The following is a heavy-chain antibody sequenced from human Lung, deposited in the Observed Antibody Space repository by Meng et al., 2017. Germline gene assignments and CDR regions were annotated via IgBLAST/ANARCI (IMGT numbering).Heavy chain of an antibody. D-gene: IGHD4-11*01. Sequence: HAQLQQWGAGLLKPSETLPLTCVVSGGSFSDYYWSWIRQPPGKGLEWIGEINHSGSTNYNPSLESRATISVDTSQNNLSLKLSSVTAADSAVYYCARGPTTMAHDFDYWGQGTLVTVAS. CDR3: ARGPTTMAHDFDY. CDR1: GGSFSDYY. J-gene: IGHJ4*02. CDR2: INHSGST. V-gene: IGHV4-34*01.